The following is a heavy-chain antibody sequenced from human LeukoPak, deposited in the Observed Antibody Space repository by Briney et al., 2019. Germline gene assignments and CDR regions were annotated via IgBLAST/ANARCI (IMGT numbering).Heavy chain of an antibody. CDR2: IYYSGST. D-gene: IGHD1-1*01. Sequence: SETLSLTCTVSGGSISSYYWSWIRQPPGKGLEWIGYIYYSGSTNYNPSLKSRVTISVDTSKNQFSLKLSSVTAADTAVYYCASLVNNWNDDNWFDPWGQGTLVTVSS. J-gene: IGHJ5*02. CDR3: ASLVNNWNDDNWFDP. V-gene: IGHV4-59*01. CDR1: GGSISSYY.